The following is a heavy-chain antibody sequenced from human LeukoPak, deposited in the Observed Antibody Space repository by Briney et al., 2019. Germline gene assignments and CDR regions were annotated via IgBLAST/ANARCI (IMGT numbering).Heavy chain of an antibody. CDR3: ARAKIVVVINDAFDI. CDR2: ISYDGSNK. J-gene: IGHJ3*02. CDR1: GFTLSSYS. V-gene: IGHV3-30*03. D-gene: IGHD3-22*01. Sequence: GGSLRLSCAASGFTLSSYSMNWVRQAPGKGLEWVAVISYDGSNKYYADSVKGRFTISRDNSKNTLYLQMNSLRAEDTAVYYCARAKIVVVINDAFDIWGQGTMVTVSS.